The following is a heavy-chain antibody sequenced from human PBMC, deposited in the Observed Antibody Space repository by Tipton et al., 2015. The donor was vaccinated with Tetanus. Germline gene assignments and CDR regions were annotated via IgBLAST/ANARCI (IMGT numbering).Heavy chain of an antibody. J-gene: IGHJ6*02. CDR1: GGSLRSGDHY. V-gene: IGHV4-61*08. Sequence: TLSLTCTVSGGSLRSGDHYWSWIRQPPGKGLEWLAHISSSGSTNSNYSLKSRITMSRDTSKNQFSLNLASVTAADTAMYFCARTPDYYYGMDVWGQGTTVTVSS. CDR3: ARTPDYYYGMDV. CDR2: ISSSGST.